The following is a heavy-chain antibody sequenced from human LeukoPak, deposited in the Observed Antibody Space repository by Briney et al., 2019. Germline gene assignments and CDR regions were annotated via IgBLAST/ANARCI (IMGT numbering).Heavy chain of an antibody. Sequence: GGSLRLSCAASGFTFSSYAMSWVRQAPGKGLEWVSAISGSGGSTYYADSVKGRFTISRDNSKNTLHLQMNSLRAEDTAVYYCAKNPHSGSRYYFDYRGQGTLVTVSS. V-gene: IGHV3-23*01. CDR3: AKNPHSGSRYYFDY. CDR2: ISGSGGST. CDR1: GFTFSSYA. J-gene: IGHJ4*02. D-gene: IGHD3-10*01.